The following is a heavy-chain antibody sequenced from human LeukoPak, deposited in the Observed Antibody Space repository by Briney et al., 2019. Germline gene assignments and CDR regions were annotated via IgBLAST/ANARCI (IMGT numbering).Heavy chain of an antibody. Sequence: GESLKISCKGSGYSFTNYWIGWVRQMPGKSLEWMGIIYPGDSETRYSPFFQGQVTISADRSISTAFLQWSSLTASDTAMYYCATSMVRGIITRFDYWGQGTLVTVAS. CDR3: ATSMVRGIITRFDY. V-gene: IGHV5-51*01. J-gene: IGHJ4*02. CDR2: IYPGDSET. D-gene: IGHD3-10*01. CDR1: GYSFTNYW.